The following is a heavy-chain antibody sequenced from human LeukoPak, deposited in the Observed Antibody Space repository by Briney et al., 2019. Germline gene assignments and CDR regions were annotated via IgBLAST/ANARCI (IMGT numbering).Heavy chain of an antibody. CDR1: GFTFRSYP. J-gene: IGHJ4*02. V-gene: IGHV3-21*01. CDR3: AREGLAEGFDY. D-gene: IGHD2-21*01. Sequence: GGSLRLSCAAPGFTFRSYPMNWVRQAPGKGLEWVSSINSRSDYIYYADSVRGRFTISRDNAKNSLYLQMNSLRAEDTAVYYCAREGLAEGFDYWGQGTLVTVSS. CDR2: INSRSDYI.